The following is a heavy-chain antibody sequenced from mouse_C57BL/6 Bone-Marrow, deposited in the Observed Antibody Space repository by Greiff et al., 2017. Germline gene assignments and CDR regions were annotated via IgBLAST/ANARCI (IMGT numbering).Heavy chain of an antibody. CDR2: ISSGSSTI. Sequence: DVMLVESGGGLVKPGGSLKLSCAASGFTFSDYGMHWVRQAPEKGLEWVAYISSGSSTIYYADTVKGRFTISRDNAKNTLFLQMTSLRSEDTAMYYCARRSYYCNYAAMDYWGQGTSVTVSA. CDR1: GFTFSDYG. D-gene: IGHD2-10*01. V-gene: IGHV5-17*01. J-gene: IGHJ4*01. CDR3: ARRSYYCNYAAMDY.